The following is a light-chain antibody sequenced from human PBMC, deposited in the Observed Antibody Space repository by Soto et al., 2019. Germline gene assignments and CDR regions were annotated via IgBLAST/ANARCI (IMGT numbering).Light chain of an antibody. CDR3: QQYGSSPPYT. J-gene: IGKJ2*01. CDR1: QSVSSSY. CDR2: GAS. Sequence: EIVLTQSPGTLSLSPGDRATLSCRASQSVSSSYLAWYQQKPGQAPSLLIYGASNRATGIPDRFSGGGSGTVFTLTISRLEPEDFAVYYCQQYGSSPPYTFGQGTKVDIK. V-gene: IGKV3-20*01.